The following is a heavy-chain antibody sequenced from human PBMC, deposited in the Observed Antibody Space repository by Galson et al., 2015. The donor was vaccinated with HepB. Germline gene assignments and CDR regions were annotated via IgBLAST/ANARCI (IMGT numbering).Heavy chain of an antibody. V-gene: IGHV3-48*01. CDR1: DSTFSSYT. Sequence: SLRLSCAASDSTFSSYTMNWVRQTPRKGLQWVSYISTNGATIHYADSVKGRFTISRDNSKNTVFLQMNSLRAAYTAVYYCAQRSELTGYFDDWGQGPLVTVSS. J-gene: IGHJ4*02. CDR2: ISTNGATI. D-gene: IGHD1-20*01. CDR3: AQRSELTGYFDD.